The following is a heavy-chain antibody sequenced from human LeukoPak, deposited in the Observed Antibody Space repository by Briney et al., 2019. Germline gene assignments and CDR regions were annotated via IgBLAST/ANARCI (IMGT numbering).Heavy chain of an antibody. CDR2: ISYDGSNK. CDR1: GFTFSSYS. V-gene: IGHV3-30*18. CDR3: AKNRVDTGYYYYGMDV. J-gene: IGHJ6*02. Sequence: GRSLRLSCAASGFTFSSYSMHWVRQAPGKGLEWVAVISYDGSNKYYADSVKGRFTISRDNSKNTLYLQMNSLRAEDTAVYYCAKNRVDTGYYYYGMDVWGQGTTVTVSS. D-gene: IGHD5-18*01.